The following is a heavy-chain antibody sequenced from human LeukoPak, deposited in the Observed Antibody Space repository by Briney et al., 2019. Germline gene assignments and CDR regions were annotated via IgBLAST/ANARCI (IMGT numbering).Heavy chain of an antibody. Sequence: GGSLRLSCAGSGFIFDDYAMHWVRQAPGKGLEWVSGISSNGDSEGYADSVKGRFTISRDNAKNSLNLELNSLRIEDTAVYFCAKGSYGGYDPSFEWWGQGPLVTVSS. CDR2: ISSNGDSE. CDR1: GFIFDDYA. J-gene: IGHJ4*02. D-gene: IGHD5-12*01. V-gene: IGHV3-9*01. CDR3: AKGSYGGYDPSFEW.